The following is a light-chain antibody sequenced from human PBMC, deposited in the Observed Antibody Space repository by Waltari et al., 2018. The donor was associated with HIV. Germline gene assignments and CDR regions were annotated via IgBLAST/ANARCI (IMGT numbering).Light chain of an antibody. CDR1: SSYAGGYNY. CDR3: CSYAGSYTRV. V-gene: IGLV2-11*01. J-gene: IGLJ2*01. Sequence: QSALTQPRSVSGSPGQSVTISCTGTSSYAGGYNYVSWYQQHPGKAPKLMIYDVSKRPSGVPDRFSGSKSGNTASLTISGLQAEDEADYYCCSYAGSYTRVFGGGTKLTVL. CDR2: DVS.